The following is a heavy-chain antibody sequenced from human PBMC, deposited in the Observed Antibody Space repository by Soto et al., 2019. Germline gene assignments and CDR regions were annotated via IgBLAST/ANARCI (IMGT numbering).Heavy chain of an antibody. CDR2: IYYSGST. V-gene: IGHV4-30-4*01. CDR1: GGSISSGDYY. Sequence: SETLSLTCTVSGGSISSGDYYWSWIRQPPGKGLEWIGYIYYSGSTYYNPSLKSRVTISVDTSKNQFSLKLSSVTAADTVVYYCARGAEMATIGFDPWGQGTLVTVSS. D-gene: IGHD5-12*01. J-gene: IGHJ5*02. CDR3: ARGAEMATIGFDP.